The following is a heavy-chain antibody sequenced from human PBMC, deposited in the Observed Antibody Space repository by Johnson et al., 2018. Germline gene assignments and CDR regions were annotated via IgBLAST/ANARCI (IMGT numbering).Heavy chain of an antibody. V-gene: IGHV1-69*01. CDR2: ISPIFGTT. Sequence: QVQLVESGAEMKKPGSSVKVSCRTSGDTFSFYAVTWVRQAPGQGLEWMGGISPIFGTTNSAQKFQGRLTITANESTTTVYMDLNSLTSEDTAVYYCARDKGGLHLSEWLGYFPLWGRGTLVTVSS. J-gene: IGHJ2*01. CDR3: ARDKGGLHLSEWLGYFPL. D-gene: IGHD3-3*01. CDR1: GDTFSFYA.